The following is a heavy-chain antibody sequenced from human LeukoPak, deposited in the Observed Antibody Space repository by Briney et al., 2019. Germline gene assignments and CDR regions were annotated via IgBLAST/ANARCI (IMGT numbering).Heavy chain of an antibody. V-gene: IGHV3-13*01. Sequence: LTGGSLRLSCAASGFTFSSYDIHWVRQATGKVLEWVSGIGTAGEIYYPGSVKGRFTISRENAKISLYLQMNSLRAGDTAVYYCARAAYSSTWYSRYFDLWGRGTLVTVSS. CDR2: IGTAGEI. J-gene: IGHJ2*01. CDR1: GFTFSSYD. D-gene: IGHD6-13*01. CDR3: ARAAYSSTWYSRYFDL.